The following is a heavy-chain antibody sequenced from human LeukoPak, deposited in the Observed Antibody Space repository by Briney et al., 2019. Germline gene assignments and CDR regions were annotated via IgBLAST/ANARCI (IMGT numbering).Heavy chain of an antibody. CDR1: GFTFSSYA. CDR2: ISGSGGTT. D-gene: IGHD1-26*01. J-gene: IGHJ4*02. V-gene: IGHV3-23*01. CDR3: AKHWGGTYDGIDY. Sequence: SGGSLRLSCAAYGFTFSSYAMSWVRQAPGKGLEWVSVISGSGGTTYYADSVKGRFTISRDNSKNTLYVQVNGLRAEDTAAYYCAKHWGGTYDGIDYWGQGTLVTVSS.